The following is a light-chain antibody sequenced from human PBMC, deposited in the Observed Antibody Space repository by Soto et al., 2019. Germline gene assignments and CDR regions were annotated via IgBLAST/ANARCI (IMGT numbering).Light chain of an antibody. V-gene: IGLV4-60*02. Sequence: QSVLTQSSSASASLGSSVKLTCTLSSGHSSYTIAWHQQQPGKAPRFLMKVEGSGSYNKGSGVPDRFSGSSSGADRCFTISNLQFEDEADYYCETWDSNTRVFGGGTKLTVL. CDR2: VEGSGSY. CDR1: SGHSSYT. CDR3: ETWDSNTRV. J-gene: IGLJ2*01.